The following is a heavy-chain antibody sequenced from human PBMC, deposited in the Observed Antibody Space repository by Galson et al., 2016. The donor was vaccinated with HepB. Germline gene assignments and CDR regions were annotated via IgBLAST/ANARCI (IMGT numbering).Heavy chain of an antibody. CDR3: ARRHYFDSSGYLRGAFDY. Sequence: SVKVSCKASGGTFRDCAVNWVRQAPGQGLEWMGGIIPFFGESNYAKKFRGRVTLTAEESTSTAYMEMNSMRSEDTAVYYCARRHYFDSSGYLRGAFDYWGQGTLVTVSA. CDR1: GGTFRDCA. V-gene: IGHV1-69*13. D-gene: IGHD3-22*01. J-gene: IGHJ4*02. CDR2: IIPFFGES.